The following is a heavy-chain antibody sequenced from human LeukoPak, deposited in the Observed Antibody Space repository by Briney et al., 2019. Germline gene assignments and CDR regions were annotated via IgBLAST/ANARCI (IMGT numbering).Heavy chain of an antibody. D-gene: IGHD6-13*01. V-gene: IGHV3-33*06. Sequence: PGGSLRLSCAASGFTFSSYGMHWVRQTPGKGLEWVAVIWYGGSNKYYADSVKGRFTISRDNSKNTLYLQMNSLRAEDTAVYSCAKAMWYSSSWYEDYWGQGTLVTVSS. CDR3: AKAMWYSSSWYEDY. CDR2: IWYGGSNK. CDR1: GFTFSSYG. J-gene: IGHJ4*02.